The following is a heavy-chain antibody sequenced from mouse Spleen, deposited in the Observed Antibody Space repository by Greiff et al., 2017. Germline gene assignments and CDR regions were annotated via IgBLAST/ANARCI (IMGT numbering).Heavy chain of an antibody. D-gene: IGHD1-1*01. V-gene: IGHV1-54*01. Sequence: VMLVESGAELVRPGTSVKVSCKASGYAFTNYLIEWVKQRPGQGLEWIGVINPGSGGTNYNEKFKGKATLTADKSSSTAYMQLSSLTSEDSAVYFCARDGSSPLAYWGQGTLVTVSA. J-gene: IGHJ3*01. CDR3: ARDGSSPLAY. CDR1: GYAFTNYL. CDR2: INPGSGGT.